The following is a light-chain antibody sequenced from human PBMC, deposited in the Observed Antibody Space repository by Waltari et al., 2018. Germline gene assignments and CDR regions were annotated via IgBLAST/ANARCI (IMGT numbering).Light chain of an antibody. J-gene: IGKJ3*01. V-gene: IGKV3-11*01. CDR2: DAS. Sequence: EIVLTQSPATLSLFPGERATLSCRASQSVNNYLAWYQQKPGQPPRLLIYDASNRATGIPARFSGSGSGTDFTLTISSLEPEDFAVYFCQQHNSWPPIFTLGPGTKVDIK. CDR1: QSVNNY. CDR3: QQHNSWPPIFT.